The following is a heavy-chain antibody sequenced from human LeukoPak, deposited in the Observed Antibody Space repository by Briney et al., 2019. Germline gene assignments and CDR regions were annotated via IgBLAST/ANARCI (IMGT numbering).Heavy chain of an antibody. Sequence: GGSLRLSCAASGFTFSSYGMHWVRHAPGNGNECQAVISYEGSNKTYAPSVKDRSTTATNNSKNTLYLQMTSLRAEDTAVYYCAKAKVYYDILAGDYDYWGQGTLVTVSS. CDR3: AKAKVYYDILAGDYDY. V-gene: IGHV3-30*18. CDR1: GFTFSSYG. D-gene: IGHD3-9*01. J-gene: IGHJ4*02. CDR2: ISYEGSNK.